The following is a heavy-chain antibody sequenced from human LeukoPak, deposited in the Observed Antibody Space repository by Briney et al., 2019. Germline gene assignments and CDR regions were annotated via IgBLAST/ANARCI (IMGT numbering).Heavy chain of an antibody. CDR2: INPNSGGT. Sequence: GASVKVSCTASGYTFTAYYMHWVRQAPGQGLEWMGWINPNSGGTNYAQKFQGRVTMTRDTSISTAYMELSRLSSDDTAVYYCVPATPGTVGKYYFDYWGQGTLVTVSS. CDR3: VPATPGTVGKYYFDY. J-gene: IGHJ4*02. CDR1: GYTFTAYY. D-gene: IGHD6-13*01. V-gene: IGHV1-2*02.